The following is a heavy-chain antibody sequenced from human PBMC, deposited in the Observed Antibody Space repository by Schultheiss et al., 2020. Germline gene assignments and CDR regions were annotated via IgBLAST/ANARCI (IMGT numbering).Heavy chain of an antibody. J-gene: IGHJ4*02. Sequence: GGSLRLSCAASGFTFSSYGMHWVRQAPGKGLEWVAVIWYDGSNKYYTDSVKGRFTISRDNSKNTLYLQMNSLRAEDTAVYYCARDWGGYGVWGFDYWGQGTLVTVSS. D-gene: IGHD3-16*01. CDR3: ARDWGGYGVWGFDY. CDR2: IWYDGSNK. V-gene: IGHV3-33*01. CDR1: GFTFSSYG.